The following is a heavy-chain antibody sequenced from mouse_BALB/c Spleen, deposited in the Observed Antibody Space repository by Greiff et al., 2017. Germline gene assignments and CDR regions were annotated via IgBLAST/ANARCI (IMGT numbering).Heavy chain of an antibody. CDR2: ISDGGSYT. J-gene: IGHJ3*01. CDR3: ARPSYGSPWFAY. CDR1: GFTFSDYY. D-gene: IGHD1-1*01. Sequence: EVNVVESGGGLVKPGGSLKLSCAASGFTFSDYYMYWVRQTPEKRLEWVATISDGGSYTYYPDSVKGRFTISRDNAKNNLYLQMTSLRSEDTAMYYCARPSYGSPWFAYWGQGTLVTVSA. V-gene: IGHV5-4*02.